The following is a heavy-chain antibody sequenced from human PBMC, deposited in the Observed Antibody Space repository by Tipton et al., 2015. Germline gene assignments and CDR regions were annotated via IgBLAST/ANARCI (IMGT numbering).Heavy chain of an antibody. V-gene: IGHV4-61*01. CDR3: ARIRGRYVLDH. Sequence: GLVKPSENLSLTCTVSGGSVTSGSYYWSWIRQPPGKGLEWIGYISYTDGAHYNPALKSRVTISVDTSKNQFFLRMTPVTAADTAVYYCARIRGRYVLDHWGQGTLVTVSS. CDR1: GGSVTSGSYY. J-gene: IGHJ4*02. D-gene: IGHD3-16*01. CDR2: ISYTDGA.